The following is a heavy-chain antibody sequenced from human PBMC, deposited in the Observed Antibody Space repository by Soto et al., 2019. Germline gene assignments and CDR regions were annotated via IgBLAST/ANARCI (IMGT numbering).Heavy chain of an antibody. CDR3: TRQLAPAIGQYYYYYGMDV. V-gene: IGHV3-73*01. J-gene: IGHJ6*02. CDR1: GFTFSGSA. Sequence: GGSLRLSCAASGFTFSGSAMHWVRQASGKGLEWVGRIRSKANSYATAYAASVKGRFTISRDDSKNTAYLQMNSLKTEDTAVYYCTRQLAPAIGQYYYYYGMDVWGQGTTVTVSS. CDR2: IRSKANSYAT.